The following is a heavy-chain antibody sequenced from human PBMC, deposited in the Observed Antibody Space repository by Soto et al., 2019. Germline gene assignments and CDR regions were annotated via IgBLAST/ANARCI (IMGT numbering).Heavy chain of an antibody. CDR2: IYFTGST. V-gene: IGHV4-31*03. J-gene: IGHJ5*02. CDR1: GGSVSSAAYY. CDR3: ARVLWYGEHGGWFDP. Sequence: QVQLQESGPGLVKPAQTLSLTCTVSGGSVSSAAYYWGWIRQHPGKGLEWIGNIYFTGSTYVNPSLKGRVTMSLDTSKNQFSLKVTSVAASDTAVYYFARVLWYGEHGGWFDPWGQGTLVTVSS. D-gene: IGHD4-17*01.